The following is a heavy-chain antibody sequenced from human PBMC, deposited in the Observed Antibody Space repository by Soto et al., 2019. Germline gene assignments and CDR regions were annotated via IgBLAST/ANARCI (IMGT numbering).Heavy chain of an antibody. D-gene: IGHD3-16*01. V-gene: IGHV1-18*01. CDR1: GYTFNFYG. CDR2: ISGFNGNT. Sequence: ASVKVSCKASGYTFNFYGITWVRQAPGQGLEWMGWISGFNGNTNYAADLQGRVTMTTDTSTSTAYMELRGLRSDDAAVYYCARIGVSSGHESPDFDSWGQGTLVTVSS. J-gene: IGHJ4*02. CDR3: ARIGVSSGHESPDFDS.